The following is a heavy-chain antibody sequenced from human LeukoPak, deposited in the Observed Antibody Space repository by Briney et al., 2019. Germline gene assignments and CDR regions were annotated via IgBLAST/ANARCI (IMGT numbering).Heavy chain of an antibody. V-gene: IGHV3-48*01. D-gene: IGHD2-15*01. CDR2: ISSSSSTM. J-gene: IGHJ4*02. CDR1: GFTFSTYA. Sequence: GGSLRLSCAASGFTFSTYAMSWVRQAPGKGLEWVSYISSSSSTMFYADSVKGRFTISRDNAKNSLYLQVNRLRAEDTAVYYCARHLNGGSCYSCYSDYWGQGTLVTVSS. CDR3: ARHLNGGSCYSCYSDY.